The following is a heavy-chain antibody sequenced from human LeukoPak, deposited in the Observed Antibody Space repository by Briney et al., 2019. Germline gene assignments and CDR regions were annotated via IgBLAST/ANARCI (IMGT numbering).Heavy chain of an antibody. CDR3: ARGRRWYGDYVRTYYFDY. J-gene: IGHJ4*02. V-gene: IGHV4-34*01. CDR2: INHSGST. D-gene: IGHD4-17*01. Sequence: SETLSLTCTVSGGSISSYYWSWIRQPPGKGLEWIGEINHSGSTNYNPSLKSRVTISVDTSKNQFSLKLSSVTAADTAVYYCARGRRWYGDYVRTYYFDYWGQGTLVTVSS. CDR1: GGSISSYY.